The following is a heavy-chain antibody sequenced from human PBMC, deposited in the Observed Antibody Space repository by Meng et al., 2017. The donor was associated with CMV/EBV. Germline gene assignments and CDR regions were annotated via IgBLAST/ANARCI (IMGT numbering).Heavy chain of an antibody. CDR3: ARGLGYCSSTSCYGRFDP. Sequence: ASVKVSCKASGYTFTSYGISWVRQAPGQGLEWMGWISAYNGNTNYAQKLQGRVTMTTDTSTSTAYMELRSLRSEDTAVYYCARGLGYCSSTSCYGRFDPWGQGTLVTVSS. CDR1: GYTFTSYG. V-gene: IGHV1-18*01. J-gene: IGHJ5*02. CDR2: ISAYNGNT. D-gene: IGHD2-2*01.